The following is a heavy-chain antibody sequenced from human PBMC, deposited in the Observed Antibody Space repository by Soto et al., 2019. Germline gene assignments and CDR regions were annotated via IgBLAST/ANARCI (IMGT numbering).Heavy chain of an antibody. CDR1: GGSISSSTYY. CDR2: IYYSGST. V-gene: IGHV4-39*01. Sequence: SETLSLTCSVSGGSISSSTYYWGWIRQPPGKGLEWIGSIYYSGSTYYNPSLKSRVTISVDTSKNQFSLKLSSVTAADTAVYYCANSYGDYVSYWGQGTLVTVSS. D-gene: IGHD4-17*01. CDR3: ANSYGDYVSY. J-gene: IGHJ4*02.